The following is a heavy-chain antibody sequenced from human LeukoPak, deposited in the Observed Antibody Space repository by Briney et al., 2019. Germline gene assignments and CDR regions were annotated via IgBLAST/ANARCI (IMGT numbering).Heavy chain of an antibody. V-gene: IGHV4-34*01. J-gene: IGHJ4*02. D-gene: IGHD2-21*02. CDR2: INHSGST. CDR3: ARTVVGVTRFDY. Sequence: KPSETLSLTCAVYGASFSAYYWSWVRQPPGKGLEWIGEINHSGSTNYNPSLKSRVTMSVDKSKNQFSLKLSSVTAADTAVYYCARTVVGVTRFDYWGQGTLVTVSS. CDR1: GASFSAYY.